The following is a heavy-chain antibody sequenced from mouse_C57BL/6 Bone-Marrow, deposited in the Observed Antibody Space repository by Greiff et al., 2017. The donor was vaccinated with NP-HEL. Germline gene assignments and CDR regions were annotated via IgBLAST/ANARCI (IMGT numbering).Heavy chain of an antibody. V-gene: IGHV1-58*01. CDR2: IYIGNGYT. J-gene: IGHJ1*03. CDR3: ATDYYGGSHWYFDV. D-gene: IGHD1-1*01. Sequence: VQLKQSGAELVRPGSSVKMSCKTSGYTFTSYGINWVKQRPGQGLEWIGYIYIGNGYTEYNAKFKGKATLTSDTSSSTAYMQLSSLTSEDSAIYVCATDYYGGSHWYFDVWGTGTTVTVSS. CDR1: GYTFTSYG.